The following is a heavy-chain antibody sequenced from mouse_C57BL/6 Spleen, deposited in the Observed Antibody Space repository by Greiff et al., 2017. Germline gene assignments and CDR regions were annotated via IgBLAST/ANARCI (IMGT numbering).Heavy chain of an antibody. CDR2: IYPGSGST. J-gene: IGHJ4*01. V-gene: IGHV1-55*01. D-gene: IGHD1-1*01. CDR3: ARITTVVATGDAMDY. Sequence: QVQLQQSGAELMKPGASVKLSCKATGYTFTGYWITWVKQRPGQGLEWIGDIYPGSGSTNYNEKFKSKATLTVDTSSSTAYMQLSSLTSEDSAVYYCARITTVVATGDAMDYWGQGTSVTVSS. CDR1: GYTFTGYW.